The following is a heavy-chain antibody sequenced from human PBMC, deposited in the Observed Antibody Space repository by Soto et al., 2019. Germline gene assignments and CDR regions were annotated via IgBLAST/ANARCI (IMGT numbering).Heavy chain of an antibody. V-gene: IGHV4-39*01. CDR3: ARPASGGLVPFEC. J-gene: IGHJ4*02. Sequence: QLQLQESGPGLVKPSETLSLTCTVSGASVSTSTDYWGWIRQPPGKGLEWVGSIYYSGSTSYNPSLKSRATISLDSSKNQFSLNMNFVTAADTAVYYCARPASGGLVPFECWGQGTLVTVSS. D-gene: IGHD6-6*01. CDR1: GASVSTSTDY. CDR2: IYYSGST.